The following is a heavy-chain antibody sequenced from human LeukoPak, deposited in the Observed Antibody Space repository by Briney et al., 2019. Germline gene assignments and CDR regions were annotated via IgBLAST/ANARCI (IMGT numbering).Heavy chain of an antibody. CDR3: ASQGSGSYYTGNA. CDR2: ISSSDSTI. Sequence: GGSLRLSCAASGFTFSSYEMNWVRQAPGKGLEWVSYISSSDSTIYYADSVKGRFTISRDNAKNSLYLQMNSLRAEDTAVYYCASQGSGSYYTGNAWGQGTLVTVSS. D-gene: IGHD3-10*01. CDR1: GFTFSSYE. J-gene: IGHJ5*02. V-gene: IGHV3-48*03.